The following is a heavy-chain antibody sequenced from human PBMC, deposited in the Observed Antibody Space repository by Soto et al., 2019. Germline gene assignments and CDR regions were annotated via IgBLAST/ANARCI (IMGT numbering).Heavy chain of an antibody. D-gene: IGHD3-3*01. V-gene: IGHV4-61*01. CDR1: GGSVRSGSFY. Sequence: QVQLQESGPGLAKPSETLSLTCTVSGGSVRSGSFYWSWIRQPPGKGLEWIGYIYYSGSTNYNPSLKSRVTISADTSKNQFSLKLSSVTAADTALYYCARATFFGVVKFGVSHFDYWGQGTLVTVSS. J-gene: IGHJ4*02. CDR3: ARATFFGVVKFGVSHFDY. CDR2: IYYSGST.